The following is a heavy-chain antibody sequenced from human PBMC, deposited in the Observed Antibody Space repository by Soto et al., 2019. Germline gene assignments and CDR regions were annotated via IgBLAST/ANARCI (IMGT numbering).Heavy chain of an antibody. CDR3: AKDFRGYSSGWILSYFDY. CDR1: GFTFSSYA. V-gene: IGHV3-23*01. D-gene: IGHD6-19*01. Sequence: EVQLLESGGGLVQPGGSLRLCCAASGFTFSSYAMSCVRQAPGKGLEWVSGISGSGGSTYYADSVKGRFTISRNNSKNTLYLQMNSLRAEDTAVYYCAKDFRGYSSGWILSYFDYWGQGTLVTVSS. CDR2: ISGSGGST. J-gene: IGHJ4*02.